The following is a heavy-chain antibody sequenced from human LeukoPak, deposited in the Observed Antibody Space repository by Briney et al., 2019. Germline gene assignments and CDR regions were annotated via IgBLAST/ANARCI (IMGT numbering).Heavy chain of an antibody. CDR2: INWNGDNT. J-gene: IGHJ4*02. CDR3: ARIARVSPRKAQTDCSFDY. V-gene: IGHV3-20*04. CDR1: GFTFDDHG. D-gene: IGHD2-21*01. Sequence: GGSLRLSCAASGFTFDDHGMSWVRQAPGKGLEWVSAINWNGDNTGYADSVKGRFTISRDNAKNSLYLQMNSLRGEDTAVYYCARIARVSPRKAQTDCSFDYWGQGTLATVTS.